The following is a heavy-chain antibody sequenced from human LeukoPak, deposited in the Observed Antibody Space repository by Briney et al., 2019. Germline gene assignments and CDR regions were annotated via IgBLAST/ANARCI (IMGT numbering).Heavy chain of an antibody. CDR1: GYTFTSYG. V-gene: IGHV1-18*01. J-gene: IGHJ4*02. CDR3: ARDVVGASPFDY. CDR2: ISAYNGNT. Sequence: ASVKVSCKPSGYTFTSYGISWLRQAPGHGLEWMGWISAYNGNTNYAQKLQGRVTMTTDTATSTAYMELRSLRSDDTAVYYCARDVVGASPFDYWGQGTLVTVSS. D-gene: IGHD1-26*01.